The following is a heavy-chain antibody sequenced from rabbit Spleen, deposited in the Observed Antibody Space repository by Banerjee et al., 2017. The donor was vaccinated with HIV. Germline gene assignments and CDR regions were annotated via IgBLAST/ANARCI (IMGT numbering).Heavy chain of an antibody. CDR1: GFSFSNKAV. CDR2: IYSGSSADT. CDR3: ARETSSGWGIISFYFSL. Sequence: QEQLVESGGGLVKPEGSLKLSCTASGFSFSNKAVMCWVRQAPGKGLEWIACIYSGSSADTYYASWAKGRFTISKTSSTTVTLQMTSLTAADTATYFCARETSSGWGIISFYFSLWGPGTLVTVS. J-gene: IGHJ4*01. V-gene: IGHV1S45*01. D-gene: IGHD4-1*01.